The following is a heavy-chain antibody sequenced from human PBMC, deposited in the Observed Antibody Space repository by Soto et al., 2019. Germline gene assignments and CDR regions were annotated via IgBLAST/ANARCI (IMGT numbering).Heavy chain of an antibody. J-gene: IGHJ6*02. D-gene: IGHD6-19*01. CDR1: SGSFSGYY. Sequence: LTCSIYSGSFSGYYWSWIRQPPGKGLVWIGEVYHSGGANYNPSLKSRVTISEDTSKNQFSLKLKSVTAADTAVYYCGAVASSADFYGKDVWGQGTTVTVSS. V-gene: IGHV4-34*01. CDR3: GAVASSADFYGKDV. CDR2: VYHSGGA.